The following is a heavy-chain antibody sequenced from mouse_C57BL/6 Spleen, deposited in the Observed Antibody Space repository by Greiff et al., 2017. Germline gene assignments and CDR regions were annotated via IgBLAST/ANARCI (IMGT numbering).Heavy chain of an antibody. CDR2: ISSGSSTI. CDR1: GFTFSDYG. V-gene: IGHV5-17*01. D-gene: IGHD2-1*01. CDR3: ARIYYGNYGSSMDY. J-gene: IGHJ4*01. Sequence: EVMLVESGGGLVKPGGSLKLSCAASGFTFSDYGMHWVRQAPEKGLEWVAYISSGSSTIYYADTVKGRFTISRYNAKNTLFLQMTSLRSEDTAMYYCARIYYGNYGSSMDYWGQGTSVTVSS.